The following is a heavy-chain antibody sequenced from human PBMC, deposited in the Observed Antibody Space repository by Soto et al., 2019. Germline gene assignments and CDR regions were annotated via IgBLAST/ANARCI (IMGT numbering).Heavy chain of an antibody. CDR3: ARVAAHCGGDFYSRPSDWIDP. V-gene: IGHV4-31*03. CDR2: IYFSGNT. D-gene: IGHD2-21*02. CDR1: GVSISSIGYY. J-gene: IGHJ5*02. Sequence: TLSLTCTVSGVSISSIGYYWSWMRQHPVKGLEWIGYIYFSGNTHYNPSLKSRVTISIDTSTNQFSLMVTSVTAADTAVYYCARVAAHCGGDFYSRPSDWIDPWGQGALVTVSS.